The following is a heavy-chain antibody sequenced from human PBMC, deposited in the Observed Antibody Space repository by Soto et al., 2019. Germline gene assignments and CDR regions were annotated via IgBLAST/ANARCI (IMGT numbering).Heavy chain of an antibody. D-gene: IGHD3-22*01. CDR1: GYTFTSYE. CDR3: ARENYYDSSGCFDY. Sequence: AAVKVWCKATGYTFTSYENNWMRQCTGQGLEWMGWMNPNSGNTGYAQKFQGRVTMTRNTSISTAYMELSSLRSEDTAVYYCARENYYDSSGCFDYWGPGTLVTVSP. J-gene: IGHJ4*02. V-gene: IGHV1-8*01. CDR2: MNPNSGNT.